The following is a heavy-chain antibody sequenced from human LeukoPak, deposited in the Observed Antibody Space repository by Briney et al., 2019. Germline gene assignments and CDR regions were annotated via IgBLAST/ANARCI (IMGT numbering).Heavy chain of an antibody. CDR1: GFTFNNYN. CDR2: ISGSTSYI. D-gene: IGHD6-13*01. V-gene: IGHV3-21*01. CDR3: ARDGAEEGSIAAAGTFDY. J-gene: IGHJ4*02. Sequence: GGSLRLSCAASGFTFNNYNINWVRQPPGKGLEWVSSISGSTSYIYYADSVKGRFTISRDNAKNSLYLQMNSLRAEDTAVYYCARDGAEEGSIAAAGTFDYWGQGTLVTVSS.